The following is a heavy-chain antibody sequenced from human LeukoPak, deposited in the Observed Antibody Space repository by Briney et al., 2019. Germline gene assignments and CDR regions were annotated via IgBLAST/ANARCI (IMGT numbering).Heavy chain of an antibody. J-gene: IGHJ4*02. V-gene: IGHV3-23*01. CDR1: GFTVSSNY. CDR3: AKHLYYDSGAYHTLSSFDN. Sequence: GGSLRLSCAASGFTVSSNYMSWVRQAPGKGLEWVSVISGSGGSTYYADSVKGRFTISRDNSKNTLYVQMNSLRAEDTAVYYCAKHLYYDSGAYHTLSSFDNWGQGTLVTVSS. D-gene: IGHD3-22*01. CDR2: ISGSGGST.